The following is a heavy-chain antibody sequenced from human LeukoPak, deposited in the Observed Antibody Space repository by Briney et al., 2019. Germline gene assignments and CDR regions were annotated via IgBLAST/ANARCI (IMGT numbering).Heavy chain of an antibody. CDR1: GGTFSSYA. CDR3: ARESLKWLRSEYYYYYGMDV. D-gene: IGHD5-12*01. J-gene: IGHJ6*02. V-gene: IGHV1-69*13. Sequence: GASVKVSCKASGGTFSSYAISWVRQAPGQGLEWMGGIIPIFGTANYAQKFQGRVTITADESTSTAYMELSSLRSEDTAVYYCARESLKWLRSEYYYYYGMDVWGQGTTVTVSS. CDR2: IIPIFGTA.